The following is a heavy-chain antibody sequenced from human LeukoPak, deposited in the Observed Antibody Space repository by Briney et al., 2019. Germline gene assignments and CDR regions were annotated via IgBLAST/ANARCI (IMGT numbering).Heavy chain of an antibody. CDR3: ARRLSTGWYAHGMDV. Sequence: AVTVSCKASGYTFTGYYMHLLRQAPGQGLEWMGVINPNSGSTNYAHTFQGRVTMTRDTSISTAYMELSRLRSDDTAVYYCARRLSTGWYAHGMDVWGQGTTVTVSS. V-gene: IGHV1-2*02. CDR2: INPNSGST. D-gene: IGHD6-19*01. J-gene: IGHJ6*02. CDR1: GYTFTGYY.